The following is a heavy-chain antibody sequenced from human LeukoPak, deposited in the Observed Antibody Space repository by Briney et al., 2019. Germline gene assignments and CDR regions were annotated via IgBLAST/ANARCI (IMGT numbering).Heavy chain of an antibody. J-gene: IGHJ4*02. CDR1: GYTFTSYY. V-gene: IGHV1-46*01. CDR2: INPSGGST. CDR3: ARDNSILTGYYTAFDY. D-gene: IGHD3-9*01. Sequence: ASVKVSCKASGYTFTSYYMHWVRQAPGQGLEWMGIINPSGGSTSYAQKFQGRVTMTRDMSTSTVYMELSSLRSEDTAVYYCARDNSILTGYYTAFDYWGQGTLVTVSS.